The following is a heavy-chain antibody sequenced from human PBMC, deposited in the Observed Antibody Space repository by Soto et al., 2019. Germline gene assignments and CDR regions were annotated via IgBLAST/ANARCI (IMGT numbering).Heavy chain of an antibody. Sequence: ASVKVSCKASVYTFTGYYMHCVRQAPGQGLEWMGWINPNSGCTNYAQKFQGWVTMTRDTSISTAYMELSRLRSDDTAVYYCARAYSIWFEPWGQGTLVTVSS. CDR1: VYTFTGYY. CDR3: ARAYSIWFEP. CDR2: INPNSGCT. V-gene: IGHV1-2*04. J-gene: IGHJ5*02. D-gene: IGHD4-4*01.